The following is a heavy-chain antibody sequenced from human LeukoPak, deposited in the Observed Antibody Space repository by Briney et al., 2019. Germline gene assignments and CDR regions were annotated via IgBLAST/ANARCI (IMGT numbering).Heavy chain of an antibody. Sequence: AASVKVSCKASGYTFRSYHMHWVRQAPGQGLGWMGIIKARDDYTKCAQKFQGRVTMTRDTSTSTVYMELSSLTSEDTAVYYCARDNSGWSVDYWGQGTLVTVSS. V-gene: IGHV1-46*01. CDR3: ARDNSGWSVDY. J-gene: IGHJ4*02. CDR2: IKARDDYT. D-gene: IGHD6-19*01. CDR1: GYTFRSYH.